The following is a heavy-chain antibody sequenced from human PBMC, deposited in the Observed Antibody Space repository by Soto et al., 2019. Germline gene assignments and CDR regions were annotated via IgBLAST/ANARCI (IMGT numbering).Heavy chain of an antibody. CDR2: INAGNGNT. CDR1: GYTFTIYA. J-gene: IGHJ6*02. V-gene: IGHV1-3*01. Sequence: ASVKVSCKASGYTFTIYAMHFARQAPGQRLEWMGWINAGNGNTKYSQKFQGRVTITRDTSASTAYMELSSLRSEDTAVYYCARRYDFWGGMDVWGQGTTVTVSS. D-gene: IGHD3-3*01. CDR3: ARRYDFWGGMDV.